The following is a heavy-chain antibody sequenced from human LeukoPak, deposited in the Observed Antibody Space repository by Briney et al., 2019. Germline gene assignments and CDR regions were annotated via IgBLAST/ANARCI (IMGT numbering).Heavy chain of an antibody. D-gene: IGHD3-22*01. Sequence: ASVKVSCKASGYIFTNYYMHWVRQAPGQGLEWMGIINPSGGSTTYAQKFQGRVTMTRDTSTSTVYMEVSSLRSEDTAVYYCARAGYDSSGYYSYWGQGTLVTVCS. CDR1: GYIFTNYY. CDR2: INPSGGST. V-gene: IGHV1-46*01. CDR3: ARAGYDSSGYYSY. J-gene: IGHJ4*02.